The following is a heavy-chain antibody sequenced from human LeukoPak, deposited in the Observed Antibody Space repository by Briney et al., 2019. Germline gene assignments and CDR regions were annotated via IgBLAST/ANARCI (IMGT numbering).Heavy chain of an antibody. J-gene: IGHJ4*02. D-gene: IGHD6-13*01. CDR3: ARVLGGSWLPYYFDY. V-gene: IGHV3-30*04. CDR2: ISYDGSNK. CDR1: GFTFSSYE. Sequence: GGSLRLSCAASGFTFSSYEMNWVRQAPGKGLEWVAVISYDGSNKYYADSVKGRFTISRDNSKNTLYLQMNSLRAEDTAVYYCARVLGGSWLPYYFDYWGQGTLVTVSS.